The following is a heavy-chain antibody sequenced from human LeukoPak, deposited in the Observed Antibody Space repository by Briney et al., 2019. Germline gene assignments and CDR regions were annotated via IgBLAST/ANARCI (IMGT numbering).Heavy chain of an antibody. CDR2: ISSSSSYI. CDR3: ARDQVGATTGGDSY. D-gene: IGHD1-26*01. V-gene: IGHV3-21*01. Sequence: GGSLRLSCAASGFTFSSYSMNWVRQAPGKGLEWVSSISSSSSYIYYADSVKGRFTISRDNAKNSLYLRMNSLRAEDTAVYYCARDQVGATTGGDSYWGQGTLVTVSS. CDR1: GFTFSSYS. J-gene: IGHJ4*02.